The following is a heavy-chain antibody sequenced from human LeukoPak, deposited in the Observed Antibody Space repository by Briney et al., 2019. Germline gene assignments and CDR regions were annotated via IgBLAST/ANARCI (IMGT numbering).Heavy chain of an antibody. Sequence: GGSLRLSCTASGFTFGDYAMSWFRQAPGKGLEWVSAISGSGGSTYYADSVKGRFTISRDNSKNTLYLQMNRLRAEDTAVYYCASAWHLGIVVVMLDYWGQGTLVTVSS. CDR2: ISGSGGST. D-gene: IGHD3-22*01. J-gene: IGHJ4*02. CDR1: GFTFGDYA. CDR3: ASAWHLGIVVVMLDY. V-gene: IGHV3-23*01.